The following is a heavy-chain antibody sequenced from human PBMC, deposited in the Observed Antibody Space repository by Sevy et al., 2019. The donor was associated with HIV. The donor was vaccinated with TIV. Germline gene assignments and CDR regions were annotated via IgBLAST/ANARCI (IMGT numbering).Heavy chain of an antibody. Sequence: ASVKVSCKASGGTFSSYAISWVRQAPGQGLEWMGGIIPIFGTANYAQKFQGRVTITADESTSTAYMELSSLRSEDTAVYYCARRGVDVVVPAAMTYYYYYGMDVWGQGTTVTVSS. CDR1: GGTFSSYA. CDR3: ARRGVDVVVPAAMTYYYYYGMDV. D-gene: IGHD2-2*01. J-gene: IGHJ6*02. CDR2: IIPIFGTA. V-gene: IGHV1-69*13.